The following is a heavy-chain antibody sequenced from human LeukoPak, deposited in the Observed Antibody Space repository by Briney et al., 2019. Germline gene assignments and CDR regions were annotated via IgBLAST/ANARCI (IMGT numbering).Heavy chain of an antibody. CDR1: GFTFSSYG. V-gene: IGHV3-48*01. Sequence: GGSLRLSCAASGFTFSSYGMTWVRQAPGKGLEWVSYISSSSSTIYYADSVKGRFTISRDNAKNSLYLQMNGLRAEDRAVYYCARGFGMAYYFYSMDVWGKGTTVTISS. D-gene: IGHD3-3*01. J-gene: IGHJ6*03. CDR2: ISSSSSTI. CDR3: ARGFGMAYYFYSMDV.